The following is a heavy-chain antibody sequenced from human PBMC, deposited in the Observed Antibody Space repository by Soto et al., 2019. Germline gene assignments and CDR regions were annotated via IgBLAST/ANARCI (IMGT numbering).Heavy chain of an antibody. V-gene: IGHV1-8*01. CDR1: GYTFTSYD. CDR2: MNPNSGNT. Sequence: QVQLVQSGAEVKKPGASVKVFCKASGYTFTSYDIYWVRQATGQGLEWMGWMNPNSGNTDYAQKLQRTLTMTRNTSISTAYMELSSLTSEDTAVYYCARESAVAGFDYWRQGTLVTVSS. D-gene: IGHD6-19*01. CDR3: ARESAVAGFDY. J-gene: IGHJ4*02.